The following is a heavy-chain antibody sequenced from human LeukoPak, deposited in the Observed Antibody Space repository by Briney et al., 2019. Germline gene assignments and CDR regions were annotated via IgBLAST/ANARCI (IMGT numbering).Heavy chain of an antibody. CDR2: IIPILGIA. D-gene: IGHD6-19*01. Sequence: EASVKVSCKASGYTFTSYGISWVRQAPGQGLEWMGRIIPILGIANYAQKFQGRVTITADKFTSTAYMELSSLRSEDTAVYYCARDSPYSSGWSYFDYWGQGTLVTVSS. V-gene: IGHV1-69*04. CDR1: GYTFTSYG. J-gene: IGHJ4*02. CDR3: ARDSPYSSGWSYFDY.